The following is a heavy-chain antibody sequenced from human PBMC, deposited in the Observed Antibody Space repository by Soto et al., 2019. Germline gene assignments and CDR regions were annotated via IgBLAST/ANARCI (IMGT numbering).Heavy chain of an antibody. CDR1: GYKFGSAW. Sequence: PGESLKISCKGVGYKFGSAWIGWVRQMPGKGLEWMGIIKPGTSDIRYSPSCRGHVTLSADEAVSTAYLQWSSLKASDTAMYYCARQLSHICDAWGQGTLVTV. CDR2: IKPGTSDI. J-gene: IGHJ5*02. D-gene: IGHD3-3*02. CDR3: ARQLSHICDA. V-gene: IGHV5-51*01.